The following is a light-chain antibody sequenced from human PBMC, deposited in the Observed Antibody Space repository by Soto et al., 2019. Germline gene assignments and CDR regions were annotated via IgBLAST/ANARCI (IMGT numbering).Light chain of an antibody. Sequence: QSVLTQSPSASASLGASVKLTCTLSSGYSTYAIAWHQQQSEKGPRFLMKINYDGTHSKGDGFFDRFSGSSSGAERHLTISSLQSEDEADYYCQSLGTGSQVFGGGTQVTVL. CDR2: INYDGTH. J-gene: IGLJ3*02. V-gene: IGLV4-69*01. CDR3: QSLGTGSQV. CDR1: SGYSTYA.